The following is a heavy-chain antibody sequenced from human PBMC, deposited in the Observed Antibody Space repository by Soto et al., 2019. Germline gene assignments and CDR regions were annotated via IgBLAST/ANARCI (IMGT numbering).Heavy chain of an antibody. CDR1: GFTFSSYG. D-gene: IGHD4-4*01. J-gene: IGHJ4*02. Sequence: GGSLRLSCAASGFTFSSYGMHWVRQAPGKGLEWVAVIWYDGSNKYYADSVKGRFTISRDNSKNTLYLQMNSLRAEDTAVYYCARETPGDFYSNYAPFDYWGQGTLVTVSS. V-gene: IGHV3-33*01. CDR2: IWYDGSNK. CDR3: ARETPGDFYSNYAPFDY.